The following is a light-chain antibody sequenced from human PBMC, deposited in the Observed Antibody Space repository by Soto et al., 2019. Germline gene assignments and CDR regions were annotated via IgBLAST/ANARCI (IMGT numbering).Light chain of an antibody. CDR2: WAS. CDR3: QQYYRSLT. J-gene: IGKJ1*01. V-gene: IGKV4-1*01. CDR1: QSVLSTSNNKNY. Sequence: DIVMTQSPDSLAVSLGERATINCKSSQSVLSTSNNKNYLAWYQQKPGQPPKLLFYWASTRESGVPDRFTGIGSGTDFTLTISSLQAEDVAVYYCQQYYRSLTFGQGTKVEIK.